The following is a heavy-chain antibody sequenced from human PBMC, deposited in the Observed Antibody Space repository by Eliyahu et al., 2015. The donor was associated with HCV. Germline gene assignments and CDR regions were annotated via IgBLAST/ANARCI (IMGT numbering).Heavy chain of an antibody. CDR1: GGSISSSSYY. J-gene: IGHJ5*02. CDR2: IYYSGST. CDR3: ISGGSSWYGKYYDSSPRWFDP. V-gene: IGHV4-39*01. Sequence: QLQLQESGPGLVKPSETLSLTCTVSGGSISSSSYYWGWIRQPPGKGLEWIGSIYYSGSTYYNPSLKSRVTISVDTSKNQFSLKLSSVTAADTAVYYCISGGSSWYGKYYDSSPRWFDPWGQGTLVTVSS. D-gene: IGHD3-22*01.